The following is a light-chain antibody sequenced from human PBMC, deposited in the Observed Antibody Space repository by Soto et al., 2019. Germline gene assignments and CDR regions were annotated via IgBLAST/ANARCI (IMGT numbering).Light chain of an antibody. CDR2: DVS. V-gene: IGLV2-14*01. CDR3: SSYTTSSTHVV. CDR1: SSDVGSYNY. J-gene: IGLJ2*01. Sequence: QSVLTQPASVSGSPGQSITISCTGTSSDVGSYNYVSWYQQYPGKAPKLMIYDVSNRPSGVSYRFSGSKSGNTASLTISGLQAEDEDEYYCSSYTTSSTHVVFGGGTKVTVL.